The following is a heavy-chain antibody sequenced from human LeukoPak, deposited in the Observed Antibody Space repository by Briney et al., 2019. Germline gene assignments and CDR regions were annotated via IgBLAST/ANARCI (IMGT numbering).Heavy chain of an antibody. CDR2: ISDSGRST. Sequence: GGSLRLSCATSGLTFSNFKMNWVRQAPGKGLEWVSYISDSGRSTFYADSVKGRFTISRDNAKNSLYLQMSSLRAEDTAVYYCARHSNNFDYWGQGTLVTVSS. V-gene: IGHV3-48*03. CDR1: GLTFSNFK. J-gene: IGHJ4*02. D-gene: IGHD6-13*01. CDR3: ARHSNNFDY.